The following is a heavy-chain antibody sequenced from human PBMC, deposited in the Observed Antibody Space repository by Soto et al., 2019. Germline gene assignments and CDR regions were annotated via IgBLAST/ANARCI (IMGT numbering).Heavy chain of an antibody. Sequence: HLAQSGPEVKRPGASVKISCKASGFIFTDWFMHWVRQAPGQGPEWMGINNTSGGNSIYSQKFQDRVTMTRDTSTTTLYVELSSLTSADTAVYYCAKEGAIPGEVDAWGQGTLVTVSS. CDR2: NNTSGGNS. CDR3: AKEGAIPGEVDA. D-gene: IGHD2-21*01. V-gene: IGHV1-46*01. CDR1: GFIFTDWF. J-gene: IGHJ1*01.